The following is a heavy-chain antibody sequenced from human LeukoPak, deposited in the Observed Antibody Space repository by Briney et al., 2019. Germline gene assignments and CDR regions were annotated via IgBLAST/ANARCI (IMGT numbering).Heavy chain of an antibody. J-gene: IGHJ4*02. CDR2: IKQDGSEK. CDR1: GFTFSSYW. Sequence: GGSLRLSCAASGFTFSSYWMSWVRQAPGKGLEWVANIKQDGSEKYYVDSVKGRFTISRDNAKNSLYLQMNSLRAEDTALYYCAKALSPYSSSILGDYWGQGTLVTVSS. CDR3: AKALSPYSSSILGDY. V-gene: IGHV3-7*03. D-gene: IGHD6-6*01.